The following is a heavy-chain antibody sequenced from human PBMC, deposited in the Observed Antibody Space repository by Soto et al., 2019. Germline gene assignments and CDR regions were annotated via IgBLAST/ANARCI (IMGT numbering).Heavy chain of an antibody. V-gene: IGHV4-39*07. D-gene: IGHD2-21*02. CDR3: ARHAYCGGDCYAYWFDP. Sequence: PSETLSLTCTVSGGSISSSSYYWAWVRQPPGKGLEWIGSIYYSGTTYYNPSLKSRVTISVDTSKNQFSLKLSSVTAADTAVYYCARHAYCGGDCYAYWFDPWGQGTLVTVSS. CDR2: IYYSGTT. CDR1: GGSISSSSYY. J-gene: IGHJ5*02.